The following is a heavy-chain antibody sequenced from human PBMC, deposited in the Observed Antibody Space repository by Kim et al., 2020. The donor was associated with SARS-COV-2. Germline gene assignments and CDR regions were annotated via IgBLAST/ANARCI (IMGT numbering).Heavy chain of an antibody. CDR2: IYASGST. D-gene: IGHD3-10*01. CDR1: GGSISGHF. CDR3: ARDRGGSAIV. Sequence: SETLSLTCTVSGGSISGHFWSWVRQSAGKGLEWIGRIYASGSTNYNPYLKSRVIMSVDTSKSYLSLNLSSVTAADTAVYFCARDRGGSAIVWGRGTLVT. J-gene: IGHJ4*02. V-gene: IGHV4-4*07.